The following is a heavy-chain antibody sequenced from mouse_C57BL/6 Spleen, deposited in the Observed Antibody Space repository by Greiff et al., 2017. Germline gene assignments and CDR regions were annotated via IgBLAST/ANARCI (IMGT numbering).Heavy chain of an antibody. Sequence: EVQLVESGPGLVKPSQSLSLTCSVTGYSITSGYYWNWIRQFPGNKLEWMGYISYDGSNNYNPSLKNRISITRDTSKNQFFLKLNSVTTEDTATYYCASRYSNYWYFDVWGTGTTVTVSS. D-gene: IGHD2-5*01. J-gene: IGHJ1*03. CDR3: ASRYSNYWYFDV. CDR2: ISYDGSN. CDR1: GYSITSGYY. V-gene: IGHV3-6*01.